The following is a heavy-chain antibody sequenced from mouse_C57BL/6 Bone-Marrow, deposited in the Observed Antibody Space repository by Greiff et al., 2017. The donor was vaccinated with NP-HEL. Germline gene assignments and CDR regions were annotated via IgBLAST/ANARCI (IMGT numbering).Heavy chain of an antibody. D-gene: IGHD2-14*01. J-gene: IGHJ2*01. Sequence: VQLQQSGAELARPGASVKLSCKASGYTFTSYGISWVKQRTGQGLEWIGEIYPRSGNTYYTEKFKGKATLTADKSSSTAYMELRSLTSEDSAVYFCARSDGTRYFDYWGQGTTLTVSS. CDR2: IYPRSGNT. CDR1: GYTFTSYG. CDR3: ARSDGTRYFDY. V-gene: IGHV1-81*01.